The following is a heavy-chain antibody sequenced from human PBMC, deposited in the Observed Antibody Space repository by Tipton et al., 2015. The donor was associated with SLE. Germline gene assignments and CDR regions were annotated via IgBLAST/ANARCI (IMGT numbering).Heavy chain of an antibody. CDR2: INWNGGST. J-gene: IGHJ4*01. CDR3: ARAGRVTAHYFDY. CDR1: GFTFDDYG. D-gene: IGHD4-23*01. Sequence: SLRLSCAASGFTFDDYGMSWVRQAPGKGLEWVSGINWNGGSTGYADSVKGRFTISRDNAKNSLYLQINSLRAEDTAIYYCARAGRVTAHYFDYWGHGALVTVSS. V-gene: IGHV3-20*04.